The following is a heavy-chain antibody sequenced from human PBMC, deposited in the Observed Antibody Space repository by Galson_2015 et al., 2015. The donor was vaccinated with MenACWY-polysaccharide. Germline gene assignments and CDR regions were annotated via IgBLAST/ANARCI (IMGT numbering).Heavy chain of an antibody. J-gene: IGHJ4*02. CDR1: GYTFSTYY. CDR3: AIDHYYDSIGCPEY. Sequence: SVKVSCKASGYTFSTYYINWLRQAPGQGPEWMGWINPSSRDTNYAQKFQGRVTMTRNTSITTAYMERSRRTFDDTAVYYCAIDHYYDSIGCPEYWGQGTLVTVSP. D-gene: IGHD3-22*01. V-gene: IGHV1-2*02. CDR2: INPSSRDT.